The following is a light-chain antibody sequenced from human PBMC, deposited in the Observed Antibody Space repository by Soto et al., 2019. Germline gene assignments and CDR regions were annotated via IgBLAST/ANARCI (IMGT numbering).Light chain of an antibody. CDR3: QQRYNWPIT. V-gene: IGKV3D-20*02. Sequence: EIVLTLSPCTLSLSPGERATLSCRASQSVSSNYLAWFQQKPGQAPRLLIYGASSRATGIPDRFSGSGSGTDFTLTISRLEPEDFSVYYCQQRYNWPITFGQGTRLEI. CDR2: GAS. CDR1: QSVSSNY. J-gene: IGKJ5*01.